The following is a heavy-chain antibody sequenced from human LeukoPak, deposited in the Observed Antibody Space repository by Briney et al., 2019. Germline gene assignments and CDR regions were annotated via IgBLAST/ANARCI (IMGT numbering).Heavy chain of an antibody. CDR3: AREPEAGVHSSPVY. Sequence: PSETLSLTCTVSGGSIASSSYYRGWIRQPPGKGLEWIGCIYSSGSAYYNPSLNSRVNISVDKPKIQFSLKLSSVTAADTAVYYCAREPEAGVHSSPVYWGQGTLVTVSA. CDR2: IYSSGSA. V-gene: IGHV4-61*05. D-gene: IGHD6-6*01. CDR1: GGSIASSSYY. J-gene: IGHJ4*02.